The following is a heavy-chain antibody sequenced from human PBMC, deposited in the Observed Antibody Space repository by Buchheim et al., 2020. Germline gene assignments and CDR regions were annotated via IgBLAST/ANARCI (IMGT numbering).Heavy chain of an antibody. Sequence: QVQLVQSGAEVKKPGSSVKVSCKASGGTFSSYAISWVRQAPGQGLEWMGGIIPIFGTANSSQKFQGRVTITADESTCTAYMELSSLRSEDTAVYYCARGMRGYGVNYYDGMDVWGQGTT. CDR2: IIPIFGTA. V-gene: IGHV1-69*12. J-gene: IGHJ6*02. D-gene: IGHD5-12*01. CDR3: ARGMRGYGVNYYDGMDV. CDR1: GGTFSSYA.